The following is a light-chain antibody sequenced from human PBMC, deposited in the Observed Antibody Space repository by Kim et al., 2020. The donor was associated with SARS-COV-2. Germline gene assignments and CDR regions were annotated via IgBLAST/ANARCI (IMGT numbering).Light chain of an antibody. CDR1: QNIARY. Sequence: ASVGDRVTITCRASQNIARYLNWYQQKPGKPPKLLIFSASSLQSGVPSRFSASGSGTDFTLTIYGLKPEDFATYYCHHSFNTPWTFGQGTKVDIK. V-gene: IGKV1-39*01. CDR3: HHSFNTPWT. J-gene: IGKJ1*01. CDR2: SAS.